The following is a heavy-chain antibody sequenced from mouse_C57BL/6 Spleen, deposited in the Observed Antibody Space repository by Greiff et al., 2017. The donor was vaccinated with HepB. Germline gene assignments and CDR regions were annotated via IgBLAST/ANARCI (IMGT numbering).Heavy chain of an antibody. Sequence: DVKLQESGPGLVKPSQSLSLTRSVTGYSITSGYYWNWIRQFPGNKLEWMGYISYDGSNNYNPSLKNRISITRDTSKNQFFLKLNSVTTEDTATYYCARVGVWYFDVWGTGTTVTVSS. CDR2: ISYDGSN. J-gene: IGHJ1*03. V-gene: IGHV3-6*01. CDR1: GYSITSGYY. CDR3: ARVGVWYFDV.